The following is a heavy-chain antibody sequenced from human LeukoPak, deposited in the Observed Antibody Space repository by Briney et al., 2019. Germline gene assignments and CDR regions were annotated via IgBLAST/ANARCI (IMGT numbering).Heavy chain of an antibody. CDR1: GFTFSTSS. Sequence: GGSLRLSCAASGFTFSTSSMNWVRQAPGKGLEWVSYIRSSSSAIYYADSVKGRFTISRDNAKNSLYLQMNSLRVEDTAVYYCARESSSSFDYWGQGTLVTVSS. CDR3: ARESSSSFDY. CDR2: IRSSSSAI. J-gene: IGHJ4*02. V-gene: IGHV3-48*01. D-gene: IGHD6-6*01.